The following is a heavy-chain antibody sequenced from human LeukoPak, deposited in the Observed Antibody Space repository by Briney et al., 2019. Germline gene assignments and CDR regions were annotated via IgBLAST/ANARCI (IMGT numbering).Heavy chain of an antibody. Sequence: PGGSLRHSCEASGFRFSDYNMNWVRQTPGKGLEWISYISSSDSTTYYTDSVRGRFTISRDNAKSSLYLLMNSLRDEDTGIYYCARNTIFHPWGQGTLVTVSS. D-gene: IGHD3-9*01. J-gene: IGHJ5*01. CDR1: GFRFSDYN. CDR2: ISSSDSTT. CDR3: ARNTIFHP. V-gene: IGHV3-48*02.